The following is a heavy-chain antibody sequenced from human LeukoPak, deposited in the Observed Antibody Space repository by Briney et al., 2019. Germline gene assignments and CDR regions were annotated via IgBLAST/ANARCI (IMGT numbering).Heavy chain of an antibody. CDR2: ISSSSSYI. CDR3: AREGDIVVVPADLDF. Sequence: WESLRLSCAASGFTFSSYSMNWVRQAPGKGLEWVSSISSSSSYIYYADSVKGRFTIARDNAKNSLYLQMNSLRAEDTAVYYCAREGDIVVVPADLDFCGQGTLVTVSS. J-gene: IGHJ4*02. CDR1: GFTFSSYS. D-gene: IGHD2-2*01. V-gene: IGHV3-21*01.